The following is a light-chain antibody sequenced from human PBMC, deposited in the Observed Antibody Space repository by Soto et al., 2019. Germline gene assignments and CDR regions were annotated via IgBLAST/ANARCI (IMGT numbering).Light chain of an antibody. CDR3: MQGTYWPFA. CDR1: HSLVYSDGNIY. V-gene: IGKV2-30*01. Sequence: DVVLTQSPLSLPVTLGQPASISCRSSHSLVYSDGNIYLNWFQQRPGQPPRRLFYKVSNRDSGVPDRLRASGSGTDFTLKISRVEAEDVWVYYYCMQGTYWPFAFGPGTKVDVK. CDR2: KVS. J-gene: IGKJ3*01.